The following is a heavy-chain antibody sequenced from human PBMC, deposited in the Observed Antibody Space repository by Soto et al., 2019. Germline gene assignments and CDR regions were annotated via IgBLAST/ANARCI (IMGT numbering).Heavy chain of an antibody. J-gene: IGHJ4*02. V-gene: IGHV3-48*02. Sequence: GGSLRLSCAASGFTFSSYSMNWVRQAPGKGLEWVSYISSSSSTIYYADSVKGRFTISRDNAKNSLYLQMNSLRDEDTAVYYCARVGVLGIAAAGTEDYWGQGTLVTVSS. D-gene: IGHD6-13*01. CDR1: GFTFSSYS. CDR2: ISSSSSTI. CDR3: ARVGVLGIAAAGTEDY.